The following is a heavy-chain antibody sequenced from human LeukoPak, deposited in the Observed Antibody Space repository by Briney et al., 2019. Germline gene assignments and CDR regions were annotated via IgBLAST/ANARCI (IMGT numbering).Heavy chain of an antibody. J-gene: IGHJ5*02. V-gene: IGHV3-30*18. CDR3: AKDLVAAAGTGWFDP. CDR2: ISYDGSNK. Sequence: GRSLRPSCAASGFTFSSYGMHWVRQAPGKGLEWVAVISYDGSNKYYADSVKGRFTISGDNSKNTLYLQMNSLRAEDTAVYYCAKDLVAAAGTGWFDPWGQGTLVTVSP. CDR1: GFTFSSYG. D-gene: IGHD6-13*01.